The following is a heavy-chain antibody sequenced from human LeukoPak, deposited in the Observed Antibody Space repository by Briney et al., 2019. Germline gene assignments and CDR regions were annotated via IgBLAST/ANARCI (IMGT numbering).Heavy chain of an antibody. CDR2: MYSGGGT. J-gene: IGHJ4*02. Sequence: PGGSLRLSCAASGFTFSDYAMHWVRQAPGKGLEWVSLMYSGGGTSYADSVKGRFTISRDTSKNTLYLQMSSLRAEDTALYYCARYDNGKDYFDYWGQGTLVTVSS. D-gene: IGHD1-1*01. V-gene: IGHV3-53*01. CDR1: GFTFSDYA. CDR3: ARYDNGKDYFDY.